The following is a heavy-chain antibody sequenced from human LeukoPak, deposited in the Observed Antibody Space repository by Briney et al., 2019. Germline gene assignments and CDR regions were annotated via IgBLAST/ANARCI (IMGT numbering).Heavy chain of an antibody. J-gene: IGHJ4*02. V-gene: IGHV4-34*01. CDR3: ARGLYGFGVQQRDY. CDR1: GGSFSGYY. Sequence: SETLSLTCAVYGGSFSGYYWSWIRQPPGKGLEWIGEINHSGSTNYNPSLKSRVTISVDTSKNQFSLKLSSVTAADTAVYYCARGLYGFGVQQRDYGGKGTLVTVSS. CDR2: INHSGST. D-gene: IGHD6-13*01.